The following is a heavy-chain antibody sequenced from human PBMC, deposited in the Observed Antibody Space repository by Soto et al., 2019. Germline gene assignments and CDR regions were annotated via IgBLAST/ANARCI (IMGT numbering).Heavy chain of an antibody. D-gene: IGHD6-25*01. CDR1: GFTFSSYD. V-gene: IGHV3-13*01. CDR3: ARLAALSDGMDV. CDR2: IGTAGDT. J-gene: IGHJ6*02. Sequence: EVQLVESGGGLVQPGGSLRLSCAASGFTFSSYDMHWVRQATGKGLEWVSAIGTAGDTYYPGSVKGRFTISRENAKNSLYLQMTSLRAGDTAVYYCARLAALSDGMDVWGQGTTVTVSS.